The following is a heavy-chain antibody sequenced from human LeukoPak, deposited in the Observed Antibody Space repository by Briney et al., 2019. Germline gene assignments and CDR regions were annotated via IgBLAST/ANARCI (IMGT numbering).Heavy chain of an antibody. D-gene: IGHD1-26*01. J-gene: IGHJ4*02. CDR3: ARDSGLGQSYYFDY. Sequence: SQTLSLTCTVSGGSISSGSYYRSWNRQPAGKGLEWIGRIYTSGSTNYNPSLESRVTISVDTSKNQFSLKLSSVTAADTAVYYCARDSGLGQSYYFDYWGQGTLVTVSS. CDR1: GGSISSGSYY. CDR2: IYTSGST. V-gene: IGHV4-61*02.